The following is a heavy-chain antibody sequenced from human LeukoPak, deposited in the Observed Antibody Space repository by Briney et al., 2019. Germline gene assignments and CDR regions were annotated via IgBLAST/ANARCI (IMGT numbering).Heavy chain of an antibody. CDR2: IYNSGRT. CDR3: ASLGYDILTGYYRNWFDP. Sequence: PSETLSLTCTVSGDSVSSPNYYWNWIRQPPGKGLEWIGYIYNSGRTNYNPSLKSRVTISVDTSKNQVSLKLSSVIAADTAVYYCASLGYDILTGYYRNWFDPWGQGTLVTISS. J-gene: IGHJ5*02. V-gene: IGHV4-61*01. D-gene: IGHD3-9*01. CDR1: GDSVSSPNYY.